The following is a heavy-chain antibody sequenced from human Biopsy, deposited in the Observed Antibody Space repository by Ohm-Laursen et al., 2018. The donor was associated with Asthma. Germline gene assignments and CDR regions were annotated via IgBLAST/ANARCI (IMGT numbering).Heavy chain of an antibody. D-gene: IGHD6-19*01. CDR1: GGTFSNFA. CDR3: ARCQVGYSSGWSLLLKKIYYSGMDV. Sequence: GASVKVSCKVPGGTFSNFAISWVRQAPGQGLEWLGGIMTVFGKTNYAKKFQGRVTITADESTSTAYMEVTSLRSGDTAIYYCARCQVGYSSGWSLLLKKIYYSGMDVWGQGTAVTVSS. J-gene: IGHJ6*02. CDR2: IMTVFGKT. V-gene: IGHV1-69*13.